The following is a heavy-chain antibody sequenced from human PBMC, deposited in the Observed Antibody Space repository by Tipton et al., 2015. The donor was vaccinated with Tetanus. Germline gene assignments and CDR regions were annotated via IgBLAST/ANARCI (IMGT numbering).Heavy chain of an antibody. Sequence: TLSLTCTVSGGSISSSSYYWGWIRQPPGKGLEWIGSIYYSGSTYYNPSLKSRVTISVDTSKNQFSLKLSSVTAADTAVYYCARQFLLWQQLVPHFDYWGQGTLVTVSS. CDR2: IYYSGST. V-gene: IGHV4-39*01. CDR3: ARQFLLWQQLVPHFDY. D-gene: IGHD6-13*01. CDR1: GGSISSSSYY. J-gene: IGHJ4*02.